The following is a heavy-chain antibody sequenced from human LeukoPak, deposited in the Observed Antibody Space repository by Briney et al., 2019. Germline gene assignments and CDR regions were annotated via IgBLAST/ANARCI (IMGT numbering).Heavy chain of an antibody. Sequence: PGGSLRLSCAASGFTFSDYYMSWIRQAPGKGLEWVSYISSSGSTIYYADSVKGRFTISRDNAKNSLYLQMNSLRAEDTAVYYCAQGEAVAGYYYYGMDVWGQGTTDTVSS. CDR2: ISSSGSTI. CDR1: GFTFSDYY. J-gene: IGHJ6*02. CDR3: AQGEAVAGYYYYGMDV. D-gene: IGHD6-19*01. V-gene: IGHV3-11*01.